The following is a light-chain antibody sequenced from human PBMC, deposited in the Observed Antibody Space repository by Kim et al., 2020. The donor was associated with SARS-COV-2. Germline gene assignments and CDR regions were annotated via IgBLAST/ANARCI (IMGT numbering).Light chain of an antibody. CDR3: EHYANSPIT. CDR1: QSIVGSY. J-gene: IGKJ5*01. V-gene: IGKV3-20*01. CDR2: GAS. Sequence: EIVLTQSPGTLSLSPGDTATLSCRASQSIVGSYLAWYQQRRGQAPRLVIYGASVRATGIPDRFSGSGSGTEFTLRISRLEPEDFAVYYCEHYANSPITFGQRTRLGIK.